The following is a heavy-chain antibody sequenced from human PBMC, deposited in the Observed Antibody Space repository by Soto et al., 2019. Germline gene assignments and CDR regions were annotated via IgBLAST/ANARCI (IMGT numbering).Heavy chain of an antibody. CDR3: ARVLPWFGELSYDRGYFYYGMDV. J-gene: IGHJ6*02. V-gene: IGHV4-61*08. D-gene: IGHD3-10*01. Sequence: QVQLQESGPGLVKSSETLSLTCTVSGGSVSSGGYSWTWIRQPPGKGLEWIGYVHHSGTTNYNPSVTSRVTISVDTSKNQFSLKLNSVTAADTAVYYCARVLPWFGELSYDRGYFYYGMDVWGQGTTVTVSS. CDR2: VHHSGTT. CDR1: GGSVSSGGYS.